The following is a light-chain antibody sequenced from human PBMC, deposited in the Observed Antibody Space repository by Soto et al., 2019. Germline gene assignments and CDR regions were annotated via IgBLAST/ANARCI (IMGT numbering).Light chain of an antibody. J-gene: IGLJ1*01. Sequence: QSALTQPASVSGSPGQSITISCTGTSSDVGDYNYVSWYQQHPGKAPKLMISAVSNRPSGVSDRFSGSKSGNTASLTISGLQAEDEADYSCSNKRNSLYVFGTGTEVTVL. CDR1: SSDVGDYNY. V-gene: IGLV2-14*01. CDR2: AVS. CDR3: CSNKRNSLYV.